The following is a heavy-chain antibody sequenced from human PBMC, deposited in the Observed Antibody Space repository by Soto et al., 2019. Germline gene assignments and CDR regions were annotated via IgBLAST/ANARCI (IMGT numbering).Heavy chain of an antibody. CDR2: IYYSGTT. V-gene: IGHV4-31*03. D-gene: IGHD2-21*01. CDR3: AASCVACGGFNYYGMDV. CDR1: GGSISSGGYY. J-gene: IGHJ6*02. Sequence: SETLSLTCTVSGGSISSGGYYWYWIRQHPGKGLEWIGYIYYSGTTYYNPSLRSRVTISVDTSKNQFSLKLSSVTAADTAVYYCAASCVACGGFNYYGMDVWGQGATVTVSS.